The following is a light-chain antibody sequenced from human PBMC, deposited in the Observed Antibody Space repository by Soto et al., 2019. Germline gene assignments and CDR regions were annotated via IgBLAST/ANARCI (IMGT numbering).Light chain of an antibody. CDR2: AAS. J-gene: IGKJ1*01. Sequence: DIQMPPSQSSLSASVGDRFTITCRASQSISSYLNRYQQKPGKAPQLLIYAASSLQSGVPSRFSGSGSGTDFTLTISSLQPEDFATYYCQQSYSTPPTFGQGTKVEIK. CDR1: QSISSY. CDR3: QQSYSTPPT. V-gene: IGKV1-39*01.